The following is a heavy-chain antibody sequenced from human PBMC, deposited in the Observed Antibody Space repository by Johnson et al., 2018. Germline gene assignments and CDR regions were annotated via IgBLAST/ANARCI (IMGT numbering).Heavy chain of an antibody. Sequence: QVQLVESGGGVVQPGRSLRLSCAASGFTFSHYGMHWVRQAPGKGLEWLALIWFDGTNKYHADPVKGRFTISRDNSKNTLYPQINSLRGEDTAVYYWAREAEYSVEYFQYWGQGTLVTVSS. CDR3: AREAEYSVEYFQY. CDR2: IWFDGTNK. V-gene: IGHV3-33*01. CDR1: GFTFSHYG. J-gene: IGHJ1*01. D-gene: IGHD5/OR15-5a*01.